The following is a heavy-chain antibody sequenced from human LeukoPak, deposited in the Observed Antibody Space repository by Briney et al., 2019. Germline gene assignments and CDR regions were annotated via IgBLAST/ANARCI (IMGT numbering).Heavy chain of an antibody. CDR1: GFTFSSHG. J-gene: IGHJ4*02. V-gene: IGHV3-33*01. CDR3: ARDGTGSNSGWYIH. D-gene: IGHD6-19*01. CDR2: IWYDGSNK. Sequence: GGSLRLSCAASGFTFSSHGMHWVRQAPGKGLEWVAVIWYDGSNKYYADSVKGRFTISRDNSKNMLYLQMNSLRAEDTAVYYCARDGTGSNSGWYIHWGQGALVTVSS.